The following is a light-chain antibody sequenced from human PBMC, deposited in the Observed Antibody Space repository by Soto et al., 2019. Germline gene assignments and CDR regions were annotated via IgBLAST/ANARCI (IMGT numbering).Light chain of an antibody. CDR2: TAS. V-gene: IGKV1-39*01. CDR3: QQSYTPPWT. J-gene: IGKJ1*01. Sequence: DIQMTQSPSSLSASVGDRVTITCRASQRIGNYLNWYQQKPGLAPKLLIYTASTLQSGVPPRFSGSGSGTDFTLTITSLQPEDFATYCCQQSYTPPWTFGQGTKVEIK. CDR1: QRIGNY.